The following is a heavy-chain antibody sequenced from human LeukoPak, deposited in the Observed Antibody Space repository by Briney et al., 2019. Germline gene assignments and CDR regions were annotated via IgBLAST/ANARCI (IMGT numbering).Heavy chain of an antibody. J-gene: IGHJ4*02. CDR3: ARDGGDDLN. V-gene: IGHV3-48*01. CDR2: ISSSSSTI. Sequence: PGGSLRRSCAASGFTFSSYSMNWVRQAPGKGLEWVSYISSSSSTIYYADSVKGRFTISRDNAKNSLYLQMNSLRAEDTAVYYCARDGGDDLNWGQGTLVTVSS. D-gene: IGHD2-21*01. CDR1: GFTFSSYS.